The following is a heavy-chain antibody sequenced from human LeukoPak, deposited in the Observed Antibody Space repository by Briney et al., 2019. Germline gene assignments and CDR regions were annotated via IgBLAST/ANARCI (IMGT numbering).Heavy chain of an antibody. J-gene: IGHJ4*02. D-gene: IGHD3-9*01. CDR1: GGSLSGHF. CDR3: ARDPGDTDWYNFDF. CDR2: IHSSGST. Sequence: SETLSLTCTVSGGSLSGHFWSWFRRPPGKGLENIGYIHSSGSTNYNPSYKSRVTVSLEMSKNQFSLSLSSVTAADTAVYYCARDPGDTDWYNFDFWGQGRLVTVSS. V-gene: IGHV4-59*11.